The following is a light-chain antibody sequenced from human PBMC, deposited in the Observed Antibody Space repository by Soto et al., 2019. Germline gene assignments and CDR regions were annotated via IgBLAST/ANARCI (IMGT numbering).Light chain of an antibody. J-gene: IGLJ3*02. CDR2: EVS. Sequence: QSALTQPASVSGSPGQSIAISCTGTSSDVGAYNHVSWYQQHPGKAPKLMIFEVSNRPSGVSSRFSGSKSGNTASLTISGLQAEDEAHYYCNSFTTSNTWVFGGGTKLTVL. CDR1: SSDVGAYNH. CDR3: NSFTTSNTWV. V-gene: IGLV2-14*01.